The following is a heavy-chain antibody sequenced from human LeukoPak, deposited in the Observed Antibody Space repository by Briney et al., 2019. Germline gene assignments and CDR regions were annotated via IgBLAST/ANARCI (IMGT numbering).Heavy chain of an antibody. CDR1: GFTFSSYA. CDR3: AKPRDGIAAAATCYFDY. J-gene: IGHJ4*02. D-gene: IGHD6-13*01. CDR2: ISGSGGST. V-gene: IGHV3-23*01. Sequence: GGSLRLSCAASGFTFSSYAMSWVRQAPGKGLEWVSAISGSGGSTYYADSVKGRFTISRDNSKNTLYLQMNSLRAEDTAVYYCAKPRDGIAAAATCYFDYWGQGTLVTVSS.